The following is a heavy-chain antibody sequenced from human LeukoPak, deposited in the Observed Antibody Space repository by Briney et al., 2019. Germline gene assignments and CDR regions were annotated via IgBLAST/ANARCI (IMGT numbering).Heavy chain of an antibody. Sequence: PGGPLTLSCAASGFTFSSYEMNWVRQAPGKGGEGVSYISSSGSTIYYADSVKGRFTISKDNAKNSLYLQMNSLRAEDTAVYYCARDLAVIHFDYWGQGTLVTVSS. CDR2: ISSSGSTI. V-gene: IGHV3-48*03. CDR1: GFTFSSYE. J-gene: IGHJ4*02. CDR3: ARDLAVIHFDY. D-gene: IGHD2-21*01.